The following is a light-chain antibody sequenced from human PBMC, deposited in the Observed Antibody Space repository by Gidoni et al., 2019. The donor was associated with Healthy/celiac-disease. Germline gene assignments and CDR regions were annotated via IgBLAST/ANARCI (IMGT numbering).Light chain of an antibody. V-gene: IGKV1-39*01. CDR1: QSISSY. CDR2: AAS. J-gene: IGKJ2*01. CDR3: QQSYSTPPYT. Sequence: DIQMTQSPSSLSASVGDRVTITCRASQSISSYLNWYQQKPGQAPKLLIYAASSLQSGVPSRFSGSGSGTELTLTISSLQPEDFATYYCQQSYSTPPYTFGQGTKLEIK.